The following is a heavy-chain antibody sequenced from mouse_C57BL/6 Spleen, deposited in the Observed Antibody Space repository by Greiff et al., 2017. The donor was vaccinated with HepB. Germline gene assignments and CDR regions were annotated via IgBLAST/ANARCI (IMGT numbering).Heavy chain of an antibody. CDR1: GYTFTDYN. J-gene: IGHJ1*03. D-gene: IGHD2-3*01. CDR2: INPNNGGT. Sequence: EVQLQQSGPELVKPGASVKMSCKASGYTFTDYNMHWVKQSHGKSLEWIGYINPNNGGTSYNQKFKGKATLTVNKSSSTAYMELRSLTSEDSAVYYCARGGYYSWYFDVWGTGTTVTVSS. V-gene: IGHV1-22*01. CDR3: ARGGYYSWYFDV.